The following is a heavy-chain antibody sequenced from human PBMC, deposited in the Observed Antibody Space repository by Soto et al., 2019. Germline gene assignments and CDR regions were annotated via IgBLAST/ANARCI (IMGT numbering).Heavy chain of an antibody. CDR1: GFTFSSYG. CDR2: ISYDGSNK. Sequence: QVQLVESGGGVVQPGRSLRLSCAASGFTFSSYGMHWVRQAPGRGLEWVAVISYDGSNKYYADSVKGRFTFSRDNSKNTLYLQMNSLRAEDTAVYYCAKDPAGSTLGFFDIWGQGTMVTVSS. V-gene: IGHV3-30*18. D-gene: IGHD3-10*01. J-gene: IGHJ3*02. CDR3: AKDPAGSTLGFFDI.